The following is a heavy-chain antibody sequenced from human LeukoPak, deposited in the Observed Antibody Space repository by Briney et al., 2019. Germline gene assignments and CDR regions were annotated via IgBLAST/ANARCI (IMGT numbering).Heavy chain of an antibody. CDR2: ISYDGSNK. V-gene: IGHV3-30*18. CDR3: AKKPLWFGLYWFDP. J-gene: IGHJ5*02. D-gene: IGHD3-10*01. Sequence: QPGGSLRLSCAASGFTFSSYGMHWVRQAPGKGLEWVAVISYDGSNKYYADSVKGRFTISRDNSKNTLYLQMNSLRAEDTAVYYCAKKPLWFGLYWFDPWGQGTLVTVSS. CDR1: GFTFSSYG.